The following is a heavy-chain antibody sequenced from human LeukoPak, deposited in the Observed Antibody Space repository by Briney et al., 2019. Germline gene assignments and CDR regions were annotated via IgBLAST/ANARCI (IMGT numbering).Heavy chain of an antibody. CDR2: INPNTGGT. V-gene: IGHV1-2*02. D-gene: IGHD3-22*01. Sequence: ASVKVSCKTSGYTFTAYYMHWVRQAPGQGLEWMGWINPNTGGTNYAQKFQGRVTMTGDTSISTAYMELSRLRSDDTAVYYCARDSADAVYYYDSSGFLRYWGQGTLVTVSS. J-gene: IGHJ4*02. CDR3: ARDSADAVYYYDSSGFLRY. CDR1: GYTFTAYY.